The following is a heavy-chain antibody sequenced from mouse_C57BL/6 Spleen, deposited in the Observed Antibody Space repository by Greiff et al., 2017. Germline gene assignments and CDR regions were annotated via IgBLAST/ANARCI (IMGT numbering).Heavy chain of an antibody. V-gene: IGHV1-55*01. Sequence: QVQLQQSGAELVKPGASVKMSCKASGYTFTSYWITWVKQRPGQGLEWIGEIYPGSGSTNYNEKFKSKATLTVETSSSTAYMQLSSLTSEDSAVYYCARNYGSSTLYWYFDVWGTGTTVTVSS. CDR1: GYTFTSYW. D-gene: IGHD1-1*01. CDR2: IYPGSGST. J-gene: IGHJ1*03. CDR3: ARNYGSSTLYWYFDV.